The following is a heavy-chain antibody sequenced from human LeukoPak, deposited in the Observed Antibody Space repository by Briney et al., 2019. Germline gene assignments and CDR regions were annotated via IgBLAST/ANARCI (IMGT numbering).Heavy chain of an antibody. CDR3: ARTMGTSTSSTLDY. Sequence: GESLKISCKGSGSSFTSYWIAWVRQMPGKGLEWMGIIYPGDSDIRYSPSFQGQVTISADKSITTAYLQWSSLKASDTAIYYCARTMGTSTSSTLDYWGQGTLVTVSS. CDR1: GSSFTSYW. J-gene: IGHJ4*02. D-gene: IGHD2-2*01. V-gene: IGHV5-51*01. CDR2: IYPGDSDI.